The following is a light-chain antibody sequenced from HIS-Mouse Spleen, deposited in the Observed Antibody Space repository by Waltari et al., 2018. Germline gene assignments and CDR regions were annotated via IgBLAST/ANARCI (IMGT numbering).Light chain of an antibody. V-gene: IGLV2-14*03. CDR3: SSYTSSSTYV. CDR2: DVS. J-gene: IGLJ1*01. Sequence: QSALTQPASVSGSPGQSITISCTGTSSDVGGYNYVSWYHQHPGKAPKLMIYDVSNRPSGVSNRCSGSKSGNTASLTISGLQAEDEADYYCSSYTSSSTYVFGTGTKVTVL. CDR1: SSDVGGYNY.